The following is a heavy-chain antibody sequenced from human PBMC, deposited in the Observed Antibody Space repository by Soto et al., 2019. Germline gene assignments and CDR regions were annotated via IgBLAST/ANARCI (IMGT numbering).Heavy chain of an antibody. J-gene: IGHJ4*02. D-gene: IGHD2-8*02. CDR2: INHSGST. CDR3: ARDKITGLFDY. V-gene: IGHV4-34*01. CDR1: GGSFSGYY. Sequence: SETLSLTCAVYGGSFSGYYWTWIRQPPGTGLEWIGEINHSGSTNYNPSLKSRVTISVDTSKNQFSLKLTSVTAADTAVYYCARDKITGLFDYWGQGALVTAPQ.